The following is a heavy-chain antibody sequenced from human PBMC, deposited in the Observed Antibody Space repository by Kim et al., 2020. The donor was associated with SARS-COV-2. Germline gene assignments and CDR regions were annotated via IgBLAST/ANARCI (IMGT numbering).Heavy chain of an antibody. CDR2: IRSKAYGGTT. CDR1: GFTFGDYA. J-gene: IGHJ6*03. CDR3: TGSYCSSTSCHGAYYYYYYMDV. V-gene: IGHV3-49*04. D-gene: IGHD2-2*01. Sequence: GGSLRLSCTASGFTFGDYAMSWVRQAPGKGLEWVGVIRSKAYGGTTEYAASVRVRFTISRDDSKRKAYLQMNSLKTEDTAVYYCTGSYCSSTSCHGAYYYYYYMDVWGKGTTVTVSS.